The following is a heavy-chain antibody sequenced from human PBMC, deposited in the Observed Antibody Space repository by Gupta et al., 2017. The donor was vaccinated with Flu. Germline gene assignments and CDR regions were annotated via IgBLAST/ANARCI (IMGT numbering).Heavy chain of an antibody. J-gene: IGHJ5*02. D-gene: IGHD3-3*01. CDR3: ARGGQLRFLEWFWFNP. CDR1: GYTFTSYD. V-gene: IGHV1-8*01. Sequence: QVQLVQSGAEVKKPGASVQVSCKASGYTFTSYDINWVRQATGQGLEWMGWMNPNSGNTGYAQKFQGRVTMTRNTSISTAYMELSSLRSEDTAVYYCARGGQLRFLEWFWFNPWGQGTLVTVSS. CDR2: MNPNSGNT.